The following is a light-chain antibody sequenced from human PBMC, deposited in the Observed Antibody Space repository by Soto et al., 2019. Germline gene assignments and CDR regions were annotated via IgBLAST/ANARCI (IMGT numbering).Light chain of an antibody. J-gene: IGKJ4*01. CDR3: MQALQTPT. CDR2: LGS. Sequence: DIVMTQSPLSLPVTPGEPASISCRSSQSLLHSNGYNYLDWYLQKPGQSPQLLIYLGSNRASGVPDRFSGSGSGTDCTQKISRVEAEDVGVYYCMQALQTPTFGGGTKVEIK. CDR1: QSLLHSNGYNY. V-gene: IGKV2-28*01.